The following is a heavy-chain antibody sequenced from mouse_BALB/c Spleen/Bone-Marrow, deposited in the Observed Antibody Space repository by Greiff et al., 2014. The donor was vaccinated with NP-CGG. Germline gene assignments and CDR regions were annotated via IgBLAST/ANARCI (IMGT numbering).Heavy chain of an antibody. CDR1: CYSFTSYW. V-gene: IGHV1-5*01. J-gene: IGHJ4*01. D-gene: IGHD2-2*01. CDR2: IYPGNSDT. Sequence: GPLQQSGTVLARPGASGKMSCKASCYSFTSYWVHWGKKRAGQGLEWIGAIYPGNSDTSYNQKFKGKAKLTAVTSASTAYMELSSLTNEDSAVYYCTNGYDYYAMDYWGQGTSVTVSS. CDR3: TNGYDYYAMDY.